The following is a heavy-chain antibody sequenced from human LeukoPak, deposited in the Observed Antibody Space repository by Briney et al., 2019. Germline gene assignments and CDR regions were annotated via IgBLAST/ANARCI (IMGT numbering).Heavy chain of an antibody. CDR3: AREGLWFGELFRWGLYFDY. CDR2: IYYSGST. Sequence: PSETLSLTCTVSGGSISSSSYYWGWIRQPPGKGLEWIGSIYYSGSTYYNPSLKSRVTISVDTSKNQFSLKLSSVTAADTAVYYCAREGLWFGELFRWGLYFDYWGQGTLVTVSS. CDR1: GGSISSSSYY. V-gene: IGHV4-39*07. D-gene: IGHD3-10*01. J-gene: IGHJ4*02.